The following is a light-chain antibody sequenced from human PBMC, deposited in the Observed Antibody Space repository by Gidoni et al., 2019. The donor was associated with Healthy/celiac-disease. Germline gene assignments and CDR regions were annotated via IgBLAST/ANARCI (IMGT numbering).Light chain of an antibody. CDR3: QSYDSSIVV. Sequence: ESPGKTVTISCTRSSGSIASNYVQWYQQRPGSATTTVIYEDNQRPSGVPDRFSGSIDSSSNSASLTISGLKTEDEADYYCQSYDSSIVVFGGGTKLTVL. V-gene: IGLV6-57*03. J-gene: IGLJ2*01. CDR2: EDN. CDR1: SGSIASNY.